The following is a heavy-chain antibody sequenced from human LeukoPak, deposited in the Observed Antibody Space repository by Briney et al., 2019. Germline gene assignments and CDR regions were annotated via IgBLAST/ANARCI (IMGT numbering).Heavy chain of an antibody. Sequence: GASVKVPCKASGYTFTSYGISWERQAPGQGLEWMGWISAYNGNTNYAQKLQGRVTMTTDTSTSTAYMELSSLRSEDTAVYYCARDLTAVAGPPLALYGMDVWGQGTTVTVSS. D-gene: IGHD6-19*01. CDR3: ARDLTAVAGPPLALYGMDV. V-gene: IGHV1-18*01. CDR2: ISAYNGNT. J-gene: IGHJ6*02. CDR1: GYTFTSYG.